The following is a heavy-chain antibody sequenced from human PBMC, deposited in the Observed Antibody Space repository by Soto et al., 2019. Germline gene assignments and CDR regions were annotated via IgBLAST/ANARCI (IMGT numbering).Heavy chain of an antibody. J-gene: IGHJ5*02. Sequence: QVQLVESGGGVVQPGRSLRLSCAASGFIFSSNAMHWVRQAPGKGLEWVAVIANEGSKKYYADSVKGRFTISIDNSKNTLYRQMNSLSAEDTAVYYCTRAGPTVTHSVFDPWGQGTLVTVSS. CDR3: TRAGPTVTHSVFDP. CDR2: IANEGSKK. V-gene: IGHV3-30-3*01. CDR1: GFIFSSNA. D-gene: IGHD4-17*01.